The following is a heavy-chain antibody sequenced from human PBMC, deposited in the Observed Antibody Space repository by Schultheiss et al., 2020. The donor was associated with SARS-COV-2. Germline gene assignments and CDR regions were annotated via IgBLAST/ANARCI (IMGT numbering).Heavy chain of an antibody. CDR2: ISYDGSNK. J-gene: IGHJ4*02. CDR3: ARDSDYGDYVIDY. D-gene: IGHD4-17*01. V-gene: IGHV3-30*03. Sequence: GGSLRLSCAASGFTFSSYAMSWVRQAPGQGLQWVAVISYDGSNKYYADSVKGRFTISRDNSKNTLYLQMNSLRVEDTAVYYCARDSDYGDYVIDYWGQGTLVTVSS. CDR1: GFTFSSYA.